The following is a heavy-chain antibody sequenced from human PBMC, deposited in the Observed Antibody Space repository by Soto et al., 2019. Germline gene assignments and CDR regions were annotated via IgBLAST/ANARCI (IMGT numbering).Heavy chain of an antibody. CDR1: GFTFTSYA. V-gene: IGHV3-23*01. CDR2: ISGSGDST. CDR3: ANEMSGARRPFDY. J-gene: IGHJ4*02. Sequence: QLLESGGGLVQPGGSLRLSCAASGFTFTSYAMTWVRQAPGKGLEWVSGISGSGDSTYYADSVKGRFTISRDNSKNTLYLQMNSLSADDTALYYCANEMSGARRPFDYWGQGTLVTVSS. D-gene: IGHD4-17*01.